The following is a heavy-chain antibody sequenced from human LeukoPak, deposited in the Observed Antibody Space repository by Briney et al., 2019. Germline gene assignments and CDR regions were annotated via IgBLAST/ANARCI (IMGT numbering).Heavy chain of an antibody. CDR1: GFTFSSYW. V-gene: IGHV3-7*01. D-gene: IGHD6-13*01. Sequence: GGSLRLSCAASGFTFSSYWVSWVRQAPGKGLEWVANIKQDGSEKYYVDSVKGRFTISRDNAKNSLYLQMNSLRAEDTAVYYCAGAAIAAARIYYYMDVWGKGTTVTVSS. J-gene: IGHJ6*03. CDR3: AGAAIAAARIYYYMDV. CDR2: IKQDGSEK.